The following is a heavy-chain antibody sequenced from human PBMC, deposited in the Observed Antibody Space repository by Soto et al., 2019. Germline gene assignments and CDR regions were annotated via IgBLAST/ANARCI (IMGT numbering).Heavy chain of an antibody. CDR1: GITLITNY. CDR2: IYSDGST. D-gene: IGHD5-12*01. CDR3: TRDPTTSTVTDY. V-gene: IGHV3-66*01. Sequence: GGSLRLSCAASGITLITNYFSWVRQAPGQGLEWVSGIYSDGSTHYADSVKGRFTISRDNSKDTLYLQMNTLRAEDTGVYYCTRDPTTSTVTDYWGQGTVVTVSS. J-gene: IGHJ4*02.